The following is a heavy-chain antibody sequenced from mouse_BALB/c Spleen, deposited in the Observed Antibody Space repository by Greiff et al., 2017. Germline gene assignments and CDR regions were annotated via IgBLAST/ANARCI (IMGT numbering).Heavy chain of an antibody. Sequence: VHLVESGPGLVAPSQSLSITCTVSGFSLTSYGVHWVRQPPGKGLEWLGVIWAGGSTNYTSALMSRLSISKDNSKSQVFLKMNSMQTDDTAMYYCARENYGEAYAMDYWGQGTSVTVSS. J-gene: IGHJ4*01. CDR1: GFSLTSYG. CDR2: IWAGGST. D-gene: IGHD1-1*02. CDR3: ARENYGEAYAMDY. V-gene: IGHV2-9*02.